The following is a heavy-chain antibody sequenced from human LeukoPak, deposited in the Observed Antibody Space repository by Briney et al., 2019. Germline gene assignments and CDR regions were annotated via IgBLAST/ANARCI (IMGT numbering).Heavy chain of an antibody. D-gene: IGHD3-10*01. CDR2: INPNSGGT. CDR1: GYTFTGYY. Sequence: ASVKVSCKASGYTFTGYYMHWVRQAPGQGLEWMGWINPNSGGTNYAQKFQGRVTVTRDTSISTAYMELSRLRSDDTAVYYCAGEAGYMVRGVINYWGQGTLVTVSS. CDR3: AGEAGYMVRGVINY. V-gene: IGHV1-2*02. J-gene: IGHJ4*02.